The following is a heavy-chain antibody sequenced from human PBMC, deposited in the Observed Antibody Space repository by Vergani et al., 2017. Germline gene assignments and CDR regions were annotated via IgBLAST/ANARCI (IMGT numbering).Heavy chain of an antibody. J-gene: IGHJ4*02. CDR2: IYYSGST. CDR1: GYSISSGYY. Sequence: QVQLQESGPGLVKPSETLSLTCAVSGYSISSGYYWGWIRQPPGKGLEWIGSIYYSGSTYYNPSLKSRVTISVDTSKNQFSLKLSSVTAADTAVYYCARVRAVAGLYYFDYWGQGTLVTVSS. D-gene: IGHD6-19*01. CDR3: ARVRAVAGLYYFDY. V-gene: IGHV4-38-2*01.